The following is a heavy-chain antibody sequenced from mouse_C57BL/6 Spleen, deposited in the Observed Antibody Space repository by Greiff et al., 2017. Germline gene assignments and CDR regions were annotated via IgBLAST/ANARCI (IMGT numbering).Heavy chain of an antibody. CDR1: GYTFTSYW. V-gene: IGHV1-72*01. Sequence: VQLQQPGAELVKPGASVKLSCKASGYTFTSYWMHWVKQRPGRGLEWIGRIGPNSGGTKYNEKFKSKATLTVDKPSHTAYMQLSSLTSEDSAVYYCARGIYGSSYDWYFDVWGTGTTVTVAS. CDR2: IGPNSGGT. CDR3: ARGIYGSSYDWYFDV. J-gene: IGHJ1*03. D-gene: IGHD1-1*01.